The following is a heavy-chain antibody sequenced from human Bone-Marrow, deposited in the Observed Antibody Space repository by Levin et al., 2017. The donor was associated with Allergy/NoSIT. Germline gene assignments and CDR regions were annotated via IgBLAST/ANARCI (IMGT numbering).Heavy chain of an antibody. D-gene: IGHD2-2*01. V-gene: IGHV3-30*18. J-gene: IGHJ4*02. CDR2: ISYDGSNK. CDR3: AKQYARTDY. CDR1: GFTFSSYG. Sequence: GESLKISCAASGFTFSSYGMHWVRQAPGKGLEWVAVISYDGSNKYYADSVKGRFTISRDNSKNTLYLQMNSLRAEDTAVYYCAKQYARTDYWGQGTLVTVSS.